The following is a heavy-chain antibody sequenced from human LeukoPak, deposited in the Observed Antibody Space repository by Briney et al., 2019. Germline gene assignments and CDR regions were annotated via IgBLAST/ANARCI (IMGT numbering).Heavy chain of an antibody. CDR1: GFTFSSYG. V-gene: IGHV3-30*02. D-gene: IGHD2-2*01. J-gene: IGHJ4*02. CDR2: IRYDGSNK. CDR3: AKVWRVPAAPPLPPQIDY. Sequence: GGSLRLSCAASGFTFSSYGTHWVRQAPGKGLEWVAFIRYDGSNKYYADSVKGRFTISRDNSKNTLYLQMNSLRAEDTAVYYCAKVWRVPAAPPLPPQIDYWGQGTLVTVSS.